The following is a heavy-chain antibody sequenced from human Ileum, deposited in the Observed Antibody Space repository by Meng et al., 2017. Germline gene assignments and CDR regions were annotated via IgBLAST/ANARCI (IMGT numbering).Heavy chain of an antibody. J-gene: IGHJ4*02. CDR2: AGT. CDR1: GGSVSTSDYP. V-gene: IGHV4-61*08. CDR3: ARDHWGSLDY. D-gene: IGHD7-27*01. Sequence: QGQVQESGPGLGRPSETLSLICTASGGSVSTSDYPWGWIRQPPGKGLEWSGYAGTNYNPSLKSRVTISVDTSKRQFSLKLTSVTAADTAVYYCARDHWGSLDYWGQGILVTVSS.